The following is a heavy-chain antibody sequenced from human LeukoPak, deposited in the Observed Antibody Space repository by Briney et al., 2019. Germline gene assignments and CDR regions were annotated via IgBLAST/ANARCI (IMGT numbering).Heavy chain of an antibody. CDR1: GGTFSSYA. J-gene: IGHJ4*02. CDR2: IIPIFGTA. Sequence: SVKVSCKASGGTFSSYAISWVRQAPGQGLEWMGGIIPIFGTANYAQKFQGRVTITADESTSTAYMELSSLRAEDTAVYYCAKIFLISGWFGELYFDYWGQGTLVTVSS. CDR3: AKIFLISGWFGELYFDY. V-gene: IGHV1-69*13. D-gene: IGHD3-10*01.